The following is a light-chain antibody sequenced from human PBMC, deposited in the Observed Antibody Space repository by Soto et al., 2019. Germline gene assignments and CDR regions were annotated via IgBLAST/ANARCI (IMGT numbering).Light chain of an antibody. CDR1: SSDVGGYKY. J-gene: IGLJ1*01. V-gene: IGLV2-14*01. CDR2: DVS. Sequence: LTQPASVSGSPGQSITISCTGTSSDVGGYKYVSWYQQHPGKAPKLMIYDVSNRPSGFSNRFSGSKSGNTASLTISGLQAEDEADYYCSSYTSSSTYVFGTGTKVTVL. CDR3: SSYTSSSTYV.